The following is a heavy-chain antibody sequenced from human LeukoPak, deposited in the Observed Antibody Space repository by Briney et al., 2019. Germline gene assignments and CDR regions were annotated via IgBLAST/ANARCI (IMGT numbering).Heavy chain of an antibody. CDR1: GYSFTSYW. CDR3: ARLHYYDSSGYYYDDSMYYFDY. CDR2: IYPGDSDT. D-gene: IGHD3-22*01. J-gene: IGHJ4*02. V-gene: IGHV5-51*01. Sequence: GESLKISCKGSGYSFTSYWIGWVRQRPGKGLEWMGIIYPGDSDTRYSPSFQGQVTISADKSISTAYLQWSSLKASDTAMYYCARLHYYDSSGYYYDDSMYYFDYWGQGTLVTVSS.